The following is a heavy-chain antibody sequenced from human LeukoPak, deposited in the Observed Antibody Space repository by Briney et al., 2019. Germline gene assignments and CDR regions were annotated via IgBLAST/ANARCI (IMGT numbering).Heavy chain of an antibody. Sequence: ASVKVSCKASGGTFISYAISWVRQAPGQGLEWMGGIIPIFGTANYAQKFQGRVTITADESTSTAYMELSSLRPEDTAVYYCASSRGPYNWFDPWGQGTLVTVSS. CDR2: IIPIFGTA. J-gene: IGHJ5*02. CDR1: GGTFISYA. V-gene: IGHV1-69*13. D-gene: IGHD3-22*01. CDR3: ASSRGPYNWFDP.